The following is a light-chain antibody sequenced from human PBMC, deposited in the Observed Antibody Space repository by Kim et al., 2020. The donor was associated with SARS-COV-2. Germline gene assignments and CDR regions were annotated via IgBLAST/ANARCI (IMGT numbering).Light chain of an antibody. CDR3: AGWDDSLNAYL. CDR1: NSNIGRNT. V-gene: IGLV1-44*01. Sequence: GQGVTVSCSGSNSNIGRNTVNWYQHLPGTAPKLLLYSTNERPSGVPGRFSGSKSGTSASLAINGLQSEDEGDYYCAGWDDSLNAYLFGTGTKVTVL. J-gene: IGLJ1*01. CDR2: STN.